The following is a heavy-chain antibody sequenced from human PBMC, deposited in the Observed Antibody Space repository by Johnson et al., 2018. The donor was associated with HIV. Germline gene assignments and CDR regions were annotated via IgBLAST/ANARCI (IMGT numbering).Heavy chain of an antibody. Sequence: QVQLVESGGGVVQPGRSLRLSCAASGFTFSTYAMHWVRQAPGKGLEWVAVISYHGTTKYYADSVKGRFTISRDNSKNTLYLQMNSLRAEDTALYYCARDRKYSSGWKDAFDIWGQGTMVTVSS. CDR1: GFTFSTYA. CDR2: ISYHGTTK. CDR3: ARDRKYSSGWKDAFDI. V-gene: IGHV3-30-3*01. J-gene: IGHJ3*02. D-gene: IGHD6-19*01.